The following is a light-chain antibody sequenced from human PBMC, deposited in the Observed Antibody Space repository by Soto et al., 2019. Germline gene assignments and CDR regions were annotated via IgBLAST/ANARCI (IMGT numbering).Light chain of an antibody. J-gene: IGLJ3*02. V-gene: IGLV1-51*01. Sequence: QSVLTQPPSVSAAPGQTVTISCSGSGSNIGSNSVSWYQQVPGTAPKLLLYDNNKRPSGIPDRFFGSKSGTSATLGIAGLQTADVADYYCVTWERYLSVGVFGGGTKLTVL. CDR1: GSNIGSNS. CDR3: VTWERYLSVGV. CDR2: DNN.